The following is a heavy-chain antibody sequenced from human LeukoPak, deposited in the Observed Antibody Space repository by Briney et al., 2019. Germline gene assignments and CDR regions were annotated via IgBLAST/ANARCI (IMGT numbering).Heavy chain of an antibody. V-gene: IGHV3-48*03. CDR3: ARGDSYF. D-gene: IGHD2-21*02. Sequence: GGSLRLSCAASGFTFSTFEMNWVRQAPGKGLEWVSYISSSGTTVNYADSVKGRFTISRDNAKNSLYLQMNGLKVDDTAVYYCARGDSYFWGQGTLATVSS. J-gene: IGHJ4*02. CDR1: GFTFSTFE. CDR2: ISSSGTTV.